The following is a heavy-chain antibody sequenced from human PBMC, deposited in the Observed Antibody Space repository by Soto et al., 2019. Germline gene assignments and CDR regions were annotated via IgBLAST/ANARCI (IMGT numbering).Heavy chain of an antibody. V-gene: IGHV4-34*01. CDR3: ARTGDSSGYYQNWFDP. J-gene: IGHJ5*02. D-gene: IGHD3-22*01. Sequence: SETLSLTCAVYGGSFIGYYWSWIRQPPGKGLEWIGEINHSGSTNYNPSLKSRVTISVDTSKNQFSLKLSSVTAADTAVYYCARTGDSSGYYQNWFDPWGQGTLVTVSS. CDR2: INHSGST. CDR1: GGSFIGYY.